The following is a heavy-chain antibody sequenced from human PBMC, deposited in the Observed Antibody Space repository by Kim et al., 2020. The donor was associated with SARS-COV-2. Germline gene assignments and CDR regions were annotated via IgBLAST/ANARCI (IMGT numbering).Heavy chain of an antibody. Sequence: GGSLRLSCAASGFTFSSYAMHWVRQAPGKGLEWVAVISYDGSNKYYADSVKGRFTISRDNSKNTLYLQMNSLRAEDTAVYYCARDPATVVRGVSHAGYFDLWGRGTLVTVSS. D-gene: IGHD4-17*01. J-gene: IGHJ2*01. CDR3: ARDPATVVRGVSHAGYFDL. CDR2: ISYDGSNK. CDR1: GFTFSSYA. V-gene: IGHV3-30*04.